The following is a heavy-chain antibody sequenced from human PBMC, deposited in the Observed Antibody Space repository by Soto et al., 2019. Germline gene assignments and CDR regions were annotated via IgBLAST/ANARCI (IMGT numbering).Heavy chain of an antibody. D-gene: IGHD1-26*01. CDR2: VSNDGRSE. CDR1: GFRFGAFG. J-gene: IGHJ6*02. CDR3: ARTRSAWSDFHYYSLDV. Sequence: QVQLVESGGGAVQPGRSLTLSCAASGFRFGAFGMHWVRQAPGKGLEWVAVVSNDGRSEHYADSVKGRFTISRDNSNSALYVQMNSLTGEDTAVYYCARTRSAWSDFHYYSLDVWGQGTTVTVSS. V-gene: IGHV3-30*03.